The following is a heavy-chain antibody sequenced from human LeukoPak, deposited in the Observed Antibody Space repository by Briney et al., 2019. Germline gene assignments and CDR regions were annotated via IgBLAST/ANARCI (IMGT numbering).Heavy chain of an antibody. CDR2: IYPGDSDT. CDR3: ARLGEHSGYYYLYYFDY. Sequence: GESLKISCKGSGYSFTSYWIGWVRQMPGKGLEWMGIIYPGDSDTRYRPSFQGQVTISADKSISTAYLQWSSLKASDTAMYYCARLGEHSGYYYLYYFDYWGQGTLVTVSS. J-gene: IGHJ4*02. V-gene: IGHV5-51*01. CDR1: GYSFTSYW. D-gene: IGHD3-22*01.